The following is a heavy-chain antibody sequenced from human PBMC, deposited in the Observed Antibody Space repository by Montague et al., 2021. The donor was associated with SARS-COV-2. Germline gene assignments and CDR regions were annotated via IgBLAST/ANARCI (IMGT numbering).Heavy chain of an antibody. CDR3: ATTPGRFGEFHFDY. Sequence: SETLSLTCTVSGGSITNFFGNWIRQPPGKGLEWLGYIHSSGSTNNNHSLKSRVTISVDTSKSQFSLKLGSVTAADTAVYYCATTPGRFGEFHFDYWGQGTLVTVSS. V-gene: IGHV4-59*01. CDR1: GGSITNFF. D-gene: IGHD3-10*01. J-gene: IGHJ4*02. CDR2: IHSSGST.